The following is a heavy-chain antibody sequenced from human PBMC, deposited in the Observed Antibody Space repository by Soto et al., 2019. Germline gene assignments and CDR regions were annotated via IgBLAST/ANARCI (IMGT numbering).Heavy chain of an antibody. Sequence: PSETLSLTCSVSGGSISSYYWSWIRQPPGKGLEWIGYIYYSGSTKYNRSLKSRVTISVDTSKNQFSLRLSSVTAADTAVYYCAALSPGPILASGSFDAWGRGTLVTVSS. D-gene: IGHD3-3*02. CDR2: IYYSGST. CDR3: AALSPGPILASGSFDA. CDR1: GGSISSYY. V-gene: IGHV4-59*01. J-gene: IGHJ4*02.